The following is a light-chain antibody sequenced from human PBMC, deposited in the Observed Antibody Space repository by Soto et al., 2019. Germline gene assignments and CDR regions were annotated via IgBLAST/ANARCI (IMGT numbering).Light chain of an antibody. J-gene: IGKJ1*01. Sequence: DIQMTHSPSTLSASVGDRVTITCRASQSIGSSLAWYQQKPGKAPNLLISDASSLERGVPSRFSGSGSGKEFTLTIRSLQPDDYATYYCQQYNGCYRTLGQGSKV. CDR3: QQYNGCYRT. V-gene: IGKV1-5*01. CDR2: DAS. CDR1: QSIGSS.